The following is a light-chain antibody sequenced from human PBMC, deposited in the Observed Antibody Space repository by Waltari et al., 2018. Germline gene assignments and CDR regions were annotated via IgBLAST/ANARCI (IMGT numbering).Light chain of an antibody. Sequence: EVVLTQSPATLSLSPGERATLSCRASQSVSSYLAWYQQKPGQVPRLLIYDASNRATGIPARFSGSGSVTDFALTISSLEPEDFAVYYCQQYSNWPGTFGQGTKVEIK. J-gene: IGKJ1*01. CDR3: QQYSNWPGT. CDR2: DAS. V-gene: IGKV3-11*01. CDR1: QSVSSY.